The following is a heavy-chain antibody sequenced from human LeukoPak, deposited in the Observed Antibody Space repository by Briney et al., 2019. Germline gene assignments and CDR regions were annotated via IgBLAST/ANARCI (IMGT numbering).Heavy chain of an antibody. V-gene: IGHV1-69*04. J-gene: IGHJ4*02. CDR1: GGTFSSYA. CDR3: ARGPTHYYGSGSYNY. Sequence: GSSVTVSCKASGGTFSSYAISWVRQAPGQGLEWMGRIIPILGIANYAQKFQGRVTITADKSTSTAYMELSSLRSEDTAVYYCARGPTHYYGSGSYNYWGQGTLVTVSS. D-gene: IGHD3-10*01. CDR2: IIPILGIA.